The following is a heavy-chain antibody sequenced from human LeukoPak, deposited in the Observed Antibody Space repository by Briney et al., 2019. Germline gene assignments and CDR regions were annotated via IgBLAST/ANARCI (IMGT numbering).Heavy chain of an antibody. D-gene: IGHD3-22*01. CDR1: GFTFSSYG. CDR3: ARAEGYYDSSGNDAFDI. V-gene: IGHV3-33*01. Sequence: PGGSLRLSCAASGFTFSSYGMHWVRQAPGKGLDWVAVIWYDGSNKYYADSVKGRFTISRDNSKNTLYLQMNSLRAEDTAVYYCARAEGYYDSSGNDAFDIWGQGTMVTVSS. CDR2: IWYDGSNK. J-gene: IGHJ3*02.